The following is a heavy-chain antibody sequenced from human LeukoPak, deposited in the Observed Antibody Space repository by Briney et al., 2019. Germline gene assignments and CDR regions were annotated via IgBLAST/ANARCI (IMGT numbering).Heavy chain of an antibody. CDR3: VRGGESTWS. CDR2: INNDGSGT. V-gene: IGHV3-74*01. D-gene: IGHD2-15*01. Sequence: GGSLTLSCAASGFTFSSYWMHWVRQAPGKGSVWVSRINNDGSGTTYADSVKGRFTISSDDAKNTLYLQMNSLRAEDTAVYYCVRGGESTWSWGQGTLVTVSS. CDR1: GFTFSSYW. J-gene: IGHJ5*02.